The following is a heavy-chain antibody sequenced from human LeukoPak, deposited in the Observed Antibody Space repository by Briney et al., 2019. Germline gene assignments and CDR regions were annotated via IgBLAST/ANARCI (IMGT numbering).Heavy chain of an antibody. Sequence: GGSLRLSCAASGFTFSSYAMHWVRQAPGKGLEYVSAISSNGGSTYYANSVKGGFTISRDNSKNTLYLQMGSLRAEDMAVYYCARGGGITMVRGSYYGMDVWGQGTTVTVSS. V-gene: IGHV3-64*01. J-gene: IGHJ6*02. CDR3: ARGGGITMVRGSYYGMDV. CDR1: GFTFSSYA. CDR2: ISSNGGST. D-gene: IGHD3-10*01.